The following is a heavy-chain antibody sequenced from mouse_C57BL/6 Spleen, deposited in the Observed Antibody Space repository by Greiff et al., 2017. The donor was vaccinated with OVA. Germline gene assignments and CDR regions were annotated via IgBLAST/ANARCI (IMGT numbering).Heavy chain of an antibody. CDR1: GFTFSDYY. D-gene: IGHD1-1*01. Sequence: DVMLVESEGGLVQPGSSMKLSCTASGFTFSDYYMAWVRQVPEKGLEWVANINYDGSSTYYLDSLKSRFIISRDNAKNILYLQMSSLKSEDTATYYCARGEYYGSNYFDYWGQGTTLTVSS. CDR2: INYDGSST. J-gene: IGHJ2*01. V-gene: IGHV5-16*01. CDR3: ARGEYYGSNYFDY.